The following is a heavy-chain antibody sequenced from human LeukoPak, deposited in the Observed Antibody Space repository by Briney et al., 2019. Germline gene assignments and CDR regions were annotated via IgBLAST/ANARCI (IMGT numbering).Heavy chain of an antibody. J-gene: IGHJ2*01. Sequence: ASVKVSCKASGYTFTDYYMHWVRQAPGQGLEWMGIINPNGGSTSYAQKFQGRVTMTRDTSTSTVYMELSSLRSDDTAVYYCARDPWLSSGYSTGILWYFDLWGRGTLVTVSS. D-gene: IGHD3-22*01. V-gene: IGHV1-46*01. CDR3: ARDPWLSSGYSTGILWYFDL. CDR1: GYTFTDYY. CDR2: INPNGGST.